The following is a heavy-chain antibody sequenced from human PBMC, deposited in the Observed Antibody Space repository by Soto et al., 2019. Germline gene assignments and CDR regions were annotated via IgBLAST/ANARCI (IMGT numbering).Heavy chain of an antibody. CDR3: GKVTRFTIFGGVSN. V-gene: IGHV3-23*01. D-gene: IGHD3-3*01. CDR1: GFTFSNYA. J-gene: IGHJ4*02. Sequence: EVHLLDSGGGLVQPGGSLRLSCAASGFTFSNYAMSWVRQAPGKGLEWVSAISGGDGTTYYTDSVKGRFTISRDNSKNTLYLQLNSLRVEDTALYYCGKVTRFTIFGGVSNWGQGTLVTVSS. CDR2: ISGGDGTT.